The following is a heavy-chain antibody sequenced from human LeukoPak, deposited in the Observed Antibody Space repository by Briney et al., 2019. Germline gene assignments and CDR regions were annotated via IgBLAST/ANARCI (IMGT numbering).Heavy chain of an antibody. CDR1: GYTFTSYG. Sequence: GASVKVSCKASGYTFTSYGISWVRQAPGQGLEWMGWISAYNGNTNYAQKLQGRVTMTTDTSTSTAYMELRSLRSDDTAVYYCARDLWSGIAAAGFQHWGQGTLVTVSS. CDR3: ARDLWSGIAAAGFQH. J-gene: IGHJ1*01. V-gene: IGHV1-18*01. D-gene: IGHD6-13*01. CDR2: ISAYNGNT.